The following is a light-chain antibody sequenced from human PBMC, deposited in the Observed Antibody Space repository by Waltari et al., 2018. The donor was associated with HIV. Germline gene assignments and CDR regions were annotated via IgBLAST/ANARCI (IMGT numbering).Light chain of an antibody. CDR1: QSVSTN. J-gene: IGKJ2*01. Sequence: EIVMTQSPAILSVSPGERATLSCRASQSVSTNLAWYQQTPGQAPRLLIYDSSTRPTGIPARFSGRGSGTEFILTISSLQSEDFAVYYCQQYNAWPTFGQGTKLEIK. V-gene: IGKV3-15*01. CDR2: DSS. CDR3: QQYNAWPT.